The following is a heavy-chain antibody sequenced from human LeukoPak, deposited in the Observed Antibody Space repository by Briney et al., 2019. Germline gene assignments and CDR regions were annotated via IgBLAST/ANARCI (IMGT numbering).Heavy chain of an antibody. CDR3: ARGGSSYYFDY. Sequence: SETLSLTCTVSGGSISSYYWSWIRQPPGKGLEWIGYIYYSGSTNHNPSLKSRVTISVDTSKNQFSLKLSSVTAADTAVYYCARGGSSYYFDYWGQGTLVTVSS. CDR1: GGSISSYY. D-gene: IGHD2-15*01. V-gene: IGHV4-59*01. CDR2: IYYSGST. J-gene: IGHJ4*02.